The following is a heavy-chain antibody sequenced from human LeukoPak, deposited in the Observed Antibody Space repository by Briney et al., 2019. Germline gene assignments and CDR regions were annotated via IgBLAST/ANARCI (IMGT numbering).Heavy chain of an antibody. D-gene: IGHD3-16*01. CDR1: GFTFSSYS. Sequence: PGESLRLSCAASGFTFSSYSVNWVRQAPGKGLEWVSIISRDSRTIIYADSVKARFTISRDNAKNSLYLQMNSLRAEDTAVYFCAASPPGGPIDYWGQGALVSVSS. CDR2: ISRDSRTI. V-gene: IGHV3-21*01. J-gene: IGHJ4*02. CDR3: AASPPGGPIDY.